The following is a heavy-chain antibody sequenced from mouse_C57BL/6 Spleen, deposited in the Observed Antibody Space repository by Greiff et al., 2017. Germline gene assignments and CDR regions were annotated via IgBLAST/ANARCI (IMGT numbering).Heavy chain of an antibody. CDR3: ARDDDGYYLYYAMDY. J-gene: IGHJ4*01. V-gene: IGHV1-77*01. Sequence: VQLQQSGAELVKPGASVKISCKASGYTFTDYYINWVKQRPGQGLAWIGKIGPGSGSTYYNEKFKGKATLTADKSSSTAYMQLSSLTSEDSAVYFWARDDDGYYLYYAMDYWGQGTSVTVSS. CDR2: IGPGSGST. CDR1: GYTFTDYY. D-gene: IGHD2-3*01.